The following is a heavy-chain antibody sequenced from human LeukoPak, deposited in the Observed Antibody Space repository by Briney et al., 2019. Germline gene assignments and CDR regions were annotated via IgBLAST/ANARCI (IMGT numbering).Heavy chain of an antibody. J-gene: IGHJ3*02. Sequence: PSETLSLTCTVSGVSISSYYWNWMRQSPGEGLEWIGYGHHSGAANYNPSLRSRVTISVDTSKNQFSLKVNSVSAADTAVCYCARWGETGDYAVHAFDIWGQGTMVTVSS. D-gene: IGHD2-21*02. V-gene: IGHV4-59*01. CDR1: GVSISSYY. CDR2: GHHSGAA. CDR3: ARWGETGDYAVHAFDI.